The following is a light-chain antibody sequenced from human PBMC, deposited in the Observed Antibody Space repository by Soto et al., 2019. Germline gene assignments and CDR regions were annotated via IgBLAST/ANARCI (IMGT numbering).Light chain of an antibody. Sequence: EIVLTQSPATLSLSPGERATLSCRASQSVSKYLAWYQQKPGQAPRLLIYNASNRATGIPVRFSGRGSGTDFTLTISTLEAEDSAVYYCQQRHNWPRTFGQGTRVEI. J-gene: IGKJ1*01. CDR2: NAS. CDR1: QSVSKY. V-gene: IGKV3-11*01. CDR3: QQRHNWPRT.